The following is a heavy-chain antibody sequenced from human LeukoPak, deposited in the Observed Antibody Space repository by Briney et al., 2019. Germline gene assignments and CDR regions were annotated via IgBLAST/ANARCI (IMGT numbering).Heavy chain of an antibody. Sequence: GGSLRLYCAASGFTFSSYGMHWVRQAPGKGLEWVAVIWYDGSNKYYADSVKGRFTISRDNSKNTLYLQMNSLRAEDTAVYYCASTGDTALVNDAFDIWGQGTMVTVSS. CDR3: ASTGDTALVNDAFDI. D-gene: IGHD5-18*01. V-gene: IGHV3-33*01. J-gene: IGHJ3*02. CDR2: IWYDGSNK. CDR1: GFTFSSYG.